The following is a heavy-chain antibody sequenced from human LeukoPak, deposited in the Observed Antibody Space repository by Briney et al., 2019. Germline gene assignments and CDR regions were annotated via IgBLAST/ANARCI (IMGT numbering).Heavy chain of an antibody. D-gene: IGHD1-7*01. V-gene: IGHV1-69*13. CDR2: IIPIFGTA. CDR3: GGGYNWNYGVGY. Sequence: ASVKVSCKASGGTFSSYAISWVRQAPGQGLEWMGGIIPIFGTANYAQKFQGRVTITADESTSTAYMELSSLRSEDTAVYYCGGGYNWNYGVGYWGQGTLVTVSS. CDR1: GGTFSSYA. J-gene: IGHJ4*02.